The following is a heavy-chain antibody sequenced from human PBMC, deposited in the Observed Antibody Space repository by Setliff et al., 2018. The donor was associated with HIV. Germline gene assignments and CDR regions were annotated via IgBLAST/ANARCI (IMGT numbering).Heavy chain of an antibody. CDR2: IYHSGTT. Sequence: TSETLSLTCVVSGGSITSSAWWTWVRQPPGKGLEWIGEIYHSGTTNYNPSLKSRVTLSLDKSKNQFSLNLTSVTAADTAVYYCARDRTTVTTSGFDPWGQGTLVTVSS. V-gene: IGHV4-4*02. CDR1: GGSITSSAW. CDR3: ARDRTTVTTSGFDP. D-gene: IGHD4-17*01. J-gene: IGHJ5*02.